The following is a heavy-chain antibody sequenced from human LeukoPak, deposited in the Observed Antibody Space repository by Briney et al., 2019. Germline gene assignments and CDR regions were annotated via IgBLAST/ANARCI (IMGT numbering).Heavy chain of an antibody. Sequence: SETLSLTCTVSGGSISSYYWSWIRQPAGKGLEWIGRIYTSGSTNYNPSLKSRVTISVDTSKNQFSLKLSSVTAADTAVYYCARVTAPYYYDSSGYYSYWGQGTLVTVSS. CDR3: ARVTAPYYYDSSGYYSY. V-gene: IGHV4-4*07. J-gene: IGHJ4*02. CDR1: GGSISSYY. CDR2: IYTSGST. D-gene: IGHD3-22*01.